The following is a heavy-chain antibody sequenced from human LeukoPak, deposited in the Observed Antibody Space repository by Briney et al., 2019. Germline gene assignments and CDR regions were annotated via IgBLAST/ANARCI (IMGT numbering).Heavy chain of an antibody. J-gene: IGHJ4*02. V-gene: IGHV6-1*01. CDR2: TYYRPRWYN. CDR3: ATTQRSGCIDY. CDR1: GDSVSINSAV. D-gene: IGHD6-19*01. Sequence: PSQTLSLTCAISGDSVSINSAVWHWIRQSPSRGLERLGRTYYRPRWYNDYSVSVNSRITITPDASTNHFSLHLSSVTPEDTAVYYCATTQRSGCIDYWGQGTLVTVSS.